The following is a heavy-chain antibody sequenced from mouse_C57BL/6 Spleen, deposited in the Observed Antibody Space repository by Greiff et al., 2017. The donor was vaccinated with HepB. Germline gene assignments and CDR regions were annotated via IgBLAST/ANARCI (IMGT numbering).Heavy chain of an antibody. J-gene: IGHJ2*01. D-gene: IGHD1-1*01. CDR3: ARREYYYGSSPDY. CDR1: GYTFTSYW. V-gene: IGHV1-50*01. Sequence: QVQLQQPGAELVKPGASVKLSCKASGYTFTSYWMQWVKQRPGQGLEWIGEIDPSDSYTNYNQKFKGKATLTVDTSSSTAYMQLSSLTSEDSAVYYCARREYYYGSSPDYWGQGTTLTVSS. CDR2: IDPSDSYT.